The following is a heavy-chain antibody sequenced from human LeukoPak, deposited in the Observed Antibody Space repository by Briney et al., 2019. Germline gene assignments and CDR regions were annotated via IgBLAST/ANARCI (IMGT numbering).Heavy chain of an antibody. Sequence: SETLSLTCTVSGGSISSSSYYWGWIRQPPGKGLEWIGSIYYSGSTHYNPSLKSRVTISVDTSKNQFSLKLSSVTAADTAVYYCASRYCSSTSCPFDYWGQGTLVTVSS. D-gene: IGHD2-2*01. V-gene: IGHV4-39*01. CDR3: ASRYCSSTSCPFDY. CDR1: GGSISSSSYY. CDR2: IYYSGST. J-gene: IGHJ4*02.